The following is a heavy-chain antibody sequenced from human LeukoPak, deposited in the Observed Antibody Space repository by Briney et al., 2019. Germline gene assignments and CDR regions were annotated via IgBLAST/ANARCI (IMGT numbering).Heavy chain of an antibody. CDR3: ANENYYDSSGYLDY. D-gene: IGHD3-22*01. Sequence: GRSLRLSCAASGFTFSSYGMHWVRQAPGKGLEWVAVISSDGTNKYYADSVKGRFTISRDNSKNTLYLQMNSLRAEDTAVYYCANENYYDSSGYLDYWGQGTLVTVSS. V-gene: IGHV3-30*18. J-gene: IGHJ4*02. CDR1: GFTFSSYG. CDR2: ISSDGTNK.